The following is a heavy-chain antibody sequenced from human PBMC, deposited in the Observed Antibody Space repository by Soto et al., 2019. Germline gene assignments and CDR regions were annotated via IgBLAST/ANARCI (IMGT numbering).Heavy chain of an antibody. Sequence: GGSLRLSCAASGFTFSSYWMSWVCQAPGKGLEWVANIKQDGSEKYYVDSVKGRFTISRDNAKNSLYLQMNSLRAEDTAVYYCARDLSYYDILTGHDYWGQGTLVTVSS. CDR2: IKQDGSEK. V-gene: IGHV3-7*01. CDR3: ARDLSYYDILTGHDY. J-gene: IGHJ4*02. D-gene: IGHD3-9*01. CDR1: GFTFSSYW.